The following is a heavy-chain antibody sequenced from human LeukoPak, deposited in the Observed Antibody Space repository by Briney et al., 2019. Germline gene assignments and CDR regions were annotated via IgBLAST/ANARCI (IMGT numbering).Heavy chain of an antibody. V-gene: IGHV3-21*01. D-gene: IGHD3-22*01. J-gene: IGHJ5*02. CDR1: GFTFSSYS. CDR3: ARHQPDDYSGYR. CDR2: ISSSSSYI. Sequence: GGSLRLSCAASGFTFSSYSMNWVRQAPGKGLEWVSSISSSSSYIYYADSVKGRFTISRDNAKNSLYLQMNSLRAEDTAVYYCARHQPDDYSGYRWGQGTLVTVSS.